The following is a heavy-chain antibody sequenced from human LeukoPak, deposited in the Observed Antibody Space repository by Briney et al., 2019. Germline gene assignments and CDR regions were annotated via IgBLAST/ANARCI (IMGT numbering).Heavy chain of an antibody. CDR2: ISAYNGNT. J-gene: IGHJ3*02. V-gene: IGHV1-18*01. CDR3: AGDFGAELLWFGEYYDAFDI. D-gene: IGHD3-10*01. CDR1: GYTFTSYG. Sequence: GASVKVSCKASGYTFTSYGISWVRQAPGQGLEWMGWISAYNGNTNYAQKLQGRVTMTTDTSTSTAYMELRSLRSDDTAVYYCAGDFGAELLWFGEYYDAFDIWGQGTMVTVSS.